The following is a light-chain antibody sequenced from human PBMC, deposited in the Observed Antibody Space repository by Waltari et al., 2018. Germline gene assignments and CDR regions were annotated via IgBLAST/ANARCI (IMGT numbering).Light chain of an antibody. CDR3: QHYNNWPLA. CDR2: GAS. J-gene: IGKJ5*01. V-gene: IGKV3-15*01. Sequence: EIVMTQSPATLSVSPGEGATLSCRASQSINTNLAWYQQKPGQPPRLLIFGASTRATGIPDRFSGSGSGTEFTLTISSLQSEDFAAYFCQHYNNWPLAFGQGTRLEIK. CDR1: QSINTN.